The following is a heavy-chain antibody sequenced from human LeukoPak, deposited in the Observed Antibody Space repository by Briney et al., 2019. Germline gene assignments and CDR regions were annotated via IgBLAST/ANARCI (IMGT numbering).Heavy chain of an antibody. CDR2: ISYDGHNT. J-gene: IGHJ4*02. CDR3: GILTLSPG. CDR1: ALTLSNYW. D-gene: IGHD1-14*01. V-gene: IGHV3-74*01. Sequence: GGSLRLSCAASALTLSNYWIHWLRQAPGKGLVWVSRISYDGHNTNYADSVKGRFTISRDTAKNTLYLKMNSLRVDDTAVYYCGILTLSPGWGQGTLVTVSS.